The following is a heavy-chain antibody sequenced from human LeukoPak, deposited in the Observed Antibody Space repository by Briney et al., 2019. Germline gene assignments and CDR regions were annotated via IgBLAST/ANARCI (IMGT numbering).Heavy chain of an antibody. Sequence: GRSLRLSCAASGFTFSSYEMTWVRQAPGKGLEWVSYISSSGDTIYHADSVKGRFTISRDNAKNSLYLQMNSLRAEDTAVYYCAKGKVGGSSGYYYPSDYWAREPWSPSPQ. CDR3: AKGKVGGSSGYYYPSDY. J-gene: IGHJ4*02. CDR2: ISSSGDTI. V-gene: IGHV3-48*03. CDR1: GFTFSSYE. D-gene: IGHD3-22*01.